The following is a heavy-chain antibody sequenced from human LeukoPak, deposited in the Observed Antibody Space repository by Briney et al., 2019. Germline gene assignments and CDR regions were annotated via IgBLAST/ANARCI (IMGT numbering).Heavy chain of an antibody. CDR1: GFTFSSYA. CDR3: AKDFVLLWFGELYPHAFDI. J-gene: IGHJ3*02. Sequence: GGSLRLSCAASGFTFSSYAMSWVRQAPGKGLEWVSAISGSGGSTYYADSVRGRFTISRDNSKNTLYLQMNSLRAEDTAVYYCAKDFVLLWFGELYPHAFDIWGQGTMVTVSS. V-gene: IGHV3-23*01. D-gene: IGHD3-10*01. CDR2: ISGSGGST.